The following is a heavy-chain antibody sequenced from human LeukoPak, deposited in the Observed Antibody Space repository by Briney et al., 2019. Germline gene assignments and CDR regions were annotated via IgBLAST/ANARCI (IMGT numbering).Heavy chain of an antibody. D-gene: IGHD6-6*01. V-gene: IGHV3-74*01. CDR1: GFTFSSYW. CDR3: ARPSSSSYYYYMDV. J-gene: IGHJ6*03. Sequence: GRSLRLSCAASGFTFSSYWMHWVRQAPGKGLVWVSRINSDGSSTSYADSVKGRFTISRDNAKNTLYLQMNSLRAEDTAVYYCARPSSSSYYYYMDVWGKGTTVTVSS. CDR2: INSDGSST.